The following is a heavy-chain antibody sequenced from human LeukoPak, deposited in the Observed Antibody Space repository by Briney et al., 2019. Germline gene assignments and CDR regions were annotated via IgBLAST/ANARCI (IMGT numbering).Heavy chain of an antibody. V-gene: IGHV3-7*03. CDR3: AKDGTYYYDSSGYWGYFDY. D-gene: IGHD3-22*01. Sequence: TGGSLRLSCAASGFTFSSYWMSWVRRAPGKGLEWVANIKQDGSEKYYVDSVKGRFTISRDNAKNSLYLQMNSLRAEDTALYYCAKDGTYYYDSSGYWGYFDYWGQGTLVTVSS. J-gene: IGHJ4*02. CDR2: IKQDGSEK. CDR1: GFTFSSYW.